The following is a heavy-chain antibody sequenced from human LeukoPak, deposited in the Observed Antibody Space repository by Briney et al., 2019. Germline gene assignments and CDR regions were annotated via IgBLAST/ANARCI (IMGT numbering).Heavy chain of an antibody. D-gene: IGHD3-22*01. CDR1: GFSLGSFA. Sequence: GGSLRLSCVASGFSLGSFAMAWVRQGPGKGLEWVSSISSSNTYIKYADSVTGRFTVTRDNANHSLFLQMNSLRAEETATYFCARLPYYFHNSGYPGYFQYWGQGSLVTVSS. V-gene: IGHV3-21*01. J-gene: IGHJ1*01. CDR2: ISSSNTYI. CDR3: ARLPYYFHNSGYPGYFQY.